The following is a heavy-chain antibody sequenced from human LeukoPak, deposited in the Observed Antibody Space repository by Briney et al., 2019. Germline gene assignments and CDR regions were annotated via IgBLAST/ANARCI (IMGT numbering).Heavy chain of an antibody. J-gene: IGHJ3*02. Sequence: GGSLRLSCAASGFTFSAYSMNWVRQAPGQGLEWVSSITSSSSSTYYADSVKGRFTISRGNAKNSLYLQMNILRAEDTAVYFCARFETCQCDDVFDIWGQGTMVTVSS. CDR1: GFTFSAYS. V-gene: IGHV3-21*01. CDR2: ITSSSSST. D-gene: IGHD3-9*01. CDR3: ARFETCQCDDVFDI.